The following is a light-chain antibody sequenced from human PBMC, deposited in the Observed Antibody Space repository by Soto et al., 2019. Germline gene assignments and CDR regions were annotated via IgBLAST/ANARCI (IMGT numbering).Light chain of an antibody. CDR3: QQRSDWPFT. J-gene: IGKJ3*01. V-gene: IGKV3D-20*02. Sequence: IVLAHSPGTLSFSPGEIATLPCRASHSVSSSYLAWYQQKPGQAPRLLIYGASSRATGIPARFSGSGSGTDFTLTISSLEPEDFAVYYCQQRSDWPFTFGPGTKVD. CDR2: GAS. CDR1: HSVSSSY.